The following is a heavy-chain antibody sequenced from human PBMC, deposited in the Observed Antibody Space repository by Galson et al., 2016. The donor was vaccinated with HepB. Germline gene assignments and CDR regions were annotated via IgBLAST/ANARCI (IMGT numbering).Heavy chain of an antibody. CDR3: SRRGYDILTDTYYYYGMDV. D-gene: IGHD3-9*01. J-gene: IGHJ6*02. Sequence: LSLTCAVSGGSISSSIWWTWVRQPPGKGLEWIGEIFHSGSTNYNPSLKSRVTISVDKSKNQFSLKLSSVTAADTAVYFCSRRGYDILTDTYYYYGMDVWGQGTTVTVSS. CDR1: GGSISSSIW. CDR2: IFHSGST. V-gene: IGHV4-4*01.